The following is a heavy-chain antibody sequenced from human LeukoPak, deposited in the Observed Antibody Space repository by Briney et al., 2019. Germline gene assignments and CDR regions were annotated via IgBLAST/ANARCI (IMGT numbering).Heavy chain of an antibody. V-gene: IGHV1-69*04. CDR3: ARVGYSSSPVDY. CDR2: IIPILGIA. CDR1: GGTFSSYA. Sequence: AVKVSCKASGGTFSSYAISWVRPPPGQGLEWMGRIIPILGIANYAQKFQGRVTITADKSTSTAYMELSGLRSEDTAVYYCARVGYSSSPVDYWGQGTLVTVSS. D-gene: IGHD6-13*01. J-gene: IGHJ4*02.